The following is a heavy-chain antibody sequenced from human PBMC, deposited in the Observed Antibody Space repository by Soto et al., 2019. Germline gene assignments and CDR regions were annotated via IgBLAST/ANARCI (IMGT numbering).Heavy chain of an antibody. J-gene: IGHJ4*02. V-gene: IGHV4-59*01. D-gene: IGHD4-17*01. CDR2: IYYSGST. CDR1: GGSISSYY. Sequence: QVQLQESGPGLVKPSETLSLTCTVSGGSISSYYWSWIRQPPGKGLEWIGYIYYSGSTNYNPSLKSRVTMSVDTSENQFSLKLSSVTAADTAVYYCARGYEDDYGDYYFDYWGQGTLVTVSS. CDR3: ARGYEDDYGDYYFDY.